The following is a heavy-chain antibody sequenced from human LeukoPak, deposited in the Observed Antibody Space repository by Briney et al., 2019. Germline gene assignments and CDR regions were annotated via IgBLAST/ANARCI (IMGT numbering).Heavy chain of an antibody. V-gene: IGHV3-11*05. CDR2: ISSSSRYT. D-gene: IGHD3-22*01. CDR1: GFSFSDYD. CDR3: AREGYDPYFDY. J-gene: IGHJ4*02. Sequence: PGGSLRLSCAASGFSFSDYDMSWIRQAPGKGLEWVSYISSSSRYTKYADSLKGRFSISRDNAKKSLYLKMNSLRAEDTAVYYCAREGYDPYFDYWGQGTLVTVSS.